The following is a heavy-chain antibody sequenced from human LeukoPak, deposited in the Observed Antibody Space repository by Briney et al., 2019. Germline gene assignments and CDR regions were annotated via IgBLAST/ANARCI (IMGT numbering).Heavy chain of an antibody. J-gene: IGHJ4*02. CDR3: ARVAAGGHKAAIDY. CDR1: GGSVSSGSYY. D-gene: IGHD6-13*01. V-gene: IGHV4-61*01. Sequence: SETLSLTCTVSGGSVSSGSYYWSWIRQPPGKGLEWIGYIYYSGSTNYNPSLKSRVTISVNTSKNQFSLKLSSVTAADTAVYYCARVAAGGHKAAIDYWGQGTLVTVSS. CDR2: IYYSGST.